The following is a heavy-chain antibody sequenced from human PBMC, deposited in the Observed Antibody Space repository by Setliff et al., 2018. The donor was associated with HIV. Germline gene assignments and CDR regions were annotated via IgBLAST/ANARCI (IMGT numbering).Heavy chain of an antibody. D-gene: IGHD1-1*01. CDR2: IYYNGNT. Sequence: SETLSLTCSVSGASISSNSYYWGWIRQPQGKGLAWVGSIYYNGNTFYNQSLQSRVTISLDTSKNQFSLNLSSVTAADTAVYYCARHRVEQRVSVGMDVWGQGTTVTVSS. J-gene: IGHJ6*02. V-gene: IGHV4-39*07. CDR1: GASISSNSYY. CDR3: ARHRVEQRVSVGMDV.